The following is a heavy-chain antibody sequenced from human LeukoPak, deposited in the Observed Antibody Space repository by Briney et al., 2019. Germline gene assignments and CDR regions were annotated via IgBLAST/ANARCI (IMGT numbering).Heavy chain of an antibody. CDR2: IYYSGST. V-gene: IGHV4-59*01. D-gene: IGHD3-10*01. CDR1: GGSISSYY. Sequence: PSETLSLTCIVSGGSISSYYWSWIRQPPGKGLEWIGYIYYSGSTNYNPSLKSRVTISVDTSKNQFSLKLSSVTAADTAVYYCARALAGSGSYVWDYWGQGTLVTVSS. CDR3: ARALAGSGSYVWDY. J-gene: IGHJ4*02.